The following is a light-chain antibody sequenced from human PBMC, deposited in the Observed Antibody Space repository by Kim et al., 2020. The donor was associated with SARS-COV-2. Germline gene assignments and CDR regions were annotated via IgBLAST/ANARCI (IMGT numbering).Light chain of an antibody. Sequence: YNYVSWFQHHPGKAPKVMIYDVTERPSGVSNRFSGSKSGNTASLTISGLRAEDEGDYYCSSYTTSDTLLFGGGTKVTVL. CDR1: YNY. CDR2: DVT. V-gene: IGLV2-14*03. J-gene: IGLJ2*01. CDR3: SSYTTSDTLL.